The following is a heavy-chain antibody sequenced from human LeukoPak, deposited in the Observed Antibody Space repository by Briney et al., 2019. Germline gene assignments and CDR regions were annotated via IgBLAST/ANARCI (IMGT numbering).Heavy chain of an antibody. CDR1: GFTFDDYA. CDR2: ISWNSGSI. CDR3: ARDLIEFTYYDFWSGYSIGDY. D-gene: IGHD3-3*01. Sequence: GRSLRLSCAASGFTFDDYAMHWVRQAPGKGLEWVSGISWNSGSIGYADSVKGRFTISRDNAKNSLYLQMNSLRAEDTAVYYCARDLIEFTYYDFWSGYSIGDYWGQGTLVTVSS. J-gene: IGHJ4*02. V-gene: IGHV3-9*01.